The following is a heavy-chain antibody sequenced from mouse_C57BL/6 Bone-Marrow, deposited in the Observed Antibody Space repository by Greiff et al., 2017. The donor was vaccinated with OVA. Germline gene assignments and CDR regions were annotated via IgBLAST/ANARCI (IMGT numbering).Heavy chain of an antibody. D-gene: IGHD2-2*01. V-gene: IGHV1-82*01. J-gene: IGHJ3*01. CDR2: IYPGDGDT. CDR1: GYAFSSSW. Sequence: VQLQQSGPELVKPGASVKISCKASGYAFSSSWMNWVKQRPGKGLEWSGRIYPGDGDTNYNGKFKGKATLTADKSSSTAYMQLSSLTSEDSAVYFCATLVFAYWGQGTLVTVSA. CDR3: ATLVFAY.